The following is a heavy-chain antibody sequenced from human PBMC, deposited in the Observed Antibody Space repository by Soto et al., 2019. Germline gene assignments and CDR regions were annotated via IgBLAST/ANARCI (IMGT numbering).Heavy chain of an antibody. V-gene: IGHV1-46*01. J-gene: IGHJ4*02. CDR2: INPASTST. CDR1: GYTFTHYS. Sequence: QVQLVQSGAEVKKPGASVKVSCRTSGYTFTHYSIHWVRQAPGQGLEWLGIINPASTSTNYAQEFQGRVPLTMDTSTTTVYMELRGLRAEDTAIFYCARDLAAGEHWSRGNLVTVSS. CDR3: ARDLAAGEH. D-gene: IGHD6-13*01.